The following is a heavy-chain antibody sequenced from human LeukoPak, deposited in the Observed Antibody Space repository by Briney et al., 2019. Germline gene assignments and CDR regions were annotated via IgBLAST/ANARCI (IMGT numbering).Heavy chain of an antibody. CDR1: GFTFTSFY. CDR3: ARDHSTVRGYYGSGTFDTSYKER. CDR2: INPSGGDT. J-gene: IGHJ6*04. Sequence: GASVKVSCKASGFTFTSFYMHWVRQAPGQGLEWLGVINPSGGDTIYAQKFQGRVTMTRDMSTRTAFMELSSLRSEDTAVYFCARDHSTVRGYYGSGTFDTSYKERRGKRTKGTVSS. V-gene: IGHV1-46*01. D-gene: IGHD3-10*01.